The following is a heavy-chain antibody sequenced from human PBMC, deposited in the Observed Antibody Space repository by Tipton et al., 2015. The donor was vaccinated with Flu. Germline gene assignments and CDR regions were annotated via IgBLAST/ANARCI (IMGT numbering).Heavy chain of an antibody. CDR2: VYYSGTT. CDR3: ARVLAVAATPFDY. V-gene: IGHV4-39*07. D-gene: IGHD2-15*01. Sequence: LRLSCTVSGASISSGSYYWAWIRQPPGKGLEWVGSVYYSGTTYYNPSLKSRVTISVDTSKNQFSLKVSSVTAAATAVYYCARVLAVAATPFDYWGQGILVIVSS. J-gene: IGHJ4*02. CDR1: GASISSGSYY.